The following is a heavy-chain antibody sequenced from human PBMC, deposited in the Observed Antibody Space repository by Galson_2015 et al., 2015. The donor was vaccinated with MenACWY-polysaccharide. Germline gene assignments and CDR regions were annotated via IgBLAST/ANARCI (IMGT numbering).Heavy chain of an antibody. CDR2: MNPNSGNT. CDR1: GYTFTSYD. CDR3: VAELFQVPYGWFDP. Sequence: KVSCKASGYTFTSYDINWVRQATGQGLEWMGWMNPNSGNTGYAQKFQGRVTMTRNTSINTAYMELSSLTSEDTAVYYCVAELFQVPYGWFDPWGQGTQVTVSS. J-gene: IGHJ5*02. D-gene: IGHD3-10*01. V-gene: IGHV1-8*01.